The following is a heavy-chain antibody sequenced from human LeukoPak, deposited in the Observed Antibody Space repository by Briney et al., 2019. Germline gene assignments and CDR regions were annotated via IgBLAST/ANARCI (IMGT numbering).Heavy chain of an antibody. CDR3: AREWSAFDF. J-gene: IGHJ3*01. D-gene: IGHD2-15*01. CDR2: AWQHGTDT. V-gene: IGHV3-33*08. Sequence: GGSLRLSCAASGFTFRSYAMHWVRQAPGKGLEWVAVAWQHGTDTAYADSVKGRFTISRDNSKNTLFLQMYSLRAEDTAIYFCAREWSAFDFWGQGTMVTVSS. CDR1: GFTFRSYA.